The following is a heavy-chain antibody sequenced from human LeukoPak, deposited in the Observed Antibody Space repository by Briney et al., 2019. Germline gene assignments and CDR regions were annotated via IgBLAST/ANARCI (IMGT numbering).Heavy chain of an antibody. CDR3: VKDSRFSWYYH. CDR2: ISYSGST. CDR1: DGSISSNYY. V-gene: IGHV4-39*07. J-gene: IGHJ5*02. Sequence: SETLSLTCAVSDGSISSNYYWGWIRQPPGKGLEWIGTISYSGSTYYNPSLKSRVTISVDTSKNQFSLKLSSVTAADTAVYYCVKDSRFSWYYHWGQGTPVTVSS.